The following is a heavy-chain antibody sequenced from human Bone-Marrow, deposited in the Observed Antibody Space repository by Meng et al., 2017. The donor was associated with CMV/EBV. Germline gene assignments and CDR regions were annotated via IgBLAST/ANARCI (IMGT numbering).Heavy chain of an antibody. CDR2: INPSGGST. CDR1: GYTFTSYY. J-gene: IGHJ5*02. D-gene: IGHD3-22*01. CDR3: ARDRAHYYDSSGYYSDGNWFDP. V-gene: IGHV1-46*01. Sequence: ASVKVSCKASGYTFTSYYMHWVRQAPGQGLEWMGIINPSGGSTSYAQKFQGRVTMTRDTSTSTAYMELSSLRSEDTAVYYCARDRAHYYDSSGYYSDGNWFDPWGQGTLVTVSS.